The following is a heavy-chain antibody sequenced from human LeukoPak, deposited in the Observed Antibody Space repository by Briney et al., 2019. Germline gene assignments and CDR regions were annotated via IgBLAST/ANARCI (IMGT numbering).Heavy chain of an antibody. CDR1: GGSISSSPYY. CDR2: INYSGST. Sequence: PSETLSLTCTVSGGSISSSPYYWGWIRQPPGKGLEWIGSINYSGSTYYNPSLKSRLTISVDTSKNQFSLKLSSVTAADTALYYCARLTPRGYSYGTGGSDYWGQGTLVTVSS. J-gene: IGHJ4*02. CDR3: ARLTPRGYSYGTGGSDY. D-gene: IGHD5-18*01. V-gene: IGHV4-39*01.